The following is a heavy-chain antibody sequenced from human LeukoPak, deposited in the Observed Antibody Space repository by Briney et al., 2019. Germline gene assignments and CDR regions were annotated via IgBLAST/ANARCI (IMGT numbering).Heavy chain of an antibody. V-gene: IGHV4-59*01. Sequence: SETLSLTCTVSGGSISSYYWSWIRQPPGKGLEWIGYIYYSGSTNYNRSLKSRVTISVDTSKNQFSLKLSSVTAADTAVYYCAMGGYSYGYSCWYFDLWGRGTLVTVSS. CDR1: GGSISSYY. D-gene: IGHD5-18*01. CDR3: AMGGYSYGYSCWYFDL. J-gene: IGHJ2*01. CDR2: IYYSGST.